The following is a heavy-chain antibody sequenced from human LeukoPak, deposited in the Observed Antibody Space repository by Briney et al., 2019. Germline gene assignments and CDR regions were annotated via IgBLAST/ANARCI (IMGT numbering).Heavy chain of an antibody. V-gene: IGHV3-23*01. J-gene: IGHJ4*02. CDR3: AKAGHYDFVWGNYPYFDC. Sequence: GGSLRLSSAASGFSFNMYAMTWVRQAPGKGLEWVSAITGSGGSTYYADSVRGRFTISRDNSKNTLYLQMNSLRAEDTAVYYCAKAGHYDFVWGNYPYFDCWGQGTLVTVSS. D-gene: IGHD3-16*02. CDR2: ITGSGGST. CDR1: GFSFNMYA.